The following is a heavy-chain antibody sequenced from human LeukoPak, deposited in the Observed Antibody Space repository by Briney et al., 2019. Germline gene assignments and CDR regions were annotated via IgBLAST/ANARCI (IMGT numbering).Heavy chain of an antibody. CDR1: GFSFSSYS. CDR2: IDFSSTYI. CDR3: AREGGYQYYYAMDV. J-gene: IGHJ6*02. V-gene: IGHV3-21*01. Sequence: PGGSLRLSCAASGFSFSSYSMNWVRQAPGKGLEWVSSIDFSSTYIYNADSVKGRFTTSRDNAKNSLDLQMNSLKAEDTAVYYCAREGGYQYYYAMDVWGQGTTVTVSS. D-gene: IGHD3-16*01.